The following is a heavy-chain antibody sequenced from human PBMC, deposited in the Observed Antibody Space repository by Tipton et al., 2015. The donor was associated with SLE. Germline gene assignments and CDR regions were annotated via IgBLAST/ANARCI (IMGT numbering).Heavy chain of an antibody. CDR1: GASMSGDY. CDR3: ARHMSVTYANFDV. D-gene: IGHD2-21*02. V-gene: IGHV4-59*08. Sequence: PGLVKPSETLSLICTVSGASMSGDYWSWIRQPPGGGLEWIGYVFYSGNTRYNPSLQSRVSISIDTSKSRFSLRLTSVTAADTAIYYCARHMSVTYANFDVWGQGTVVTVSS. CDR2: VFYSGNT. J-gene: IGHJ3*01.